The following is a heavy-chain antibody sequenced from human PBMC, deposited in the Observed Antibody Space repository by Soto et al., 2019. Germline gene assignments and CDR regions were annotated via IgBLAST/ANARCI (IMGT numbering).Heavy chain of an antibody. CDR3: ARVTGVAAGIPSYYYYYGMDV. V-gene: IGHV1-2*02. Sequence: EASVKVSCKASGYTFTGYYMHWVRQAPGQGLEWMGWINASSGGTNYAQKFQGRVTMTRDTSTSTAYMELRRLRSDDTAVYYCARVTGVAAGIPSYYYYYGMDVWGQGTTVTVSS. D-gene: IGHD6-13*01. CDR1: GYTFTGYY. J-gene: IGHJ6*02. CDR2: INASSGGT.